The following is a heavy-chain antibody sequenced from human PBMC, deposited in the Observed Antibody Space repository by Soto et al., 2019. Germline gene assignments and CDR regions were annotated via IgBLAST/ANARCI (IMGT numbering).Heavy chain of an antibody. J-gene: IGHJ4*02. CDR1: GYSFTSSG. CDR3: ARGSAVGATTQYYFDY. CDR2: ISAHNDNT. V-gene: IGHV1-18*04. D-gene: IGHD1-26*01. Sequence: ASVKVSCKASGYSFTSSGISWVRQAPGQGLEWMGWISAHNDNTNYAQKLQGRVTMTTDTSTSTAYMELRSLRSDDTAVYYCARGSAVGATTQYYFDYWGQGTLVTVSS.